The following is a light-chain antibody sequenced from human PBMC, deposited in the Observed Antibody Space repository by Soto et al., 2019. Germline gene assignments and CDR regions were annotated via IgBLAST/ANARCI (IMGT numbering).Light chain of an antibody. CDR1: SSDVGGYNY. CDR2: EVT. V-gene: IGLV2-8*01. Sequence: QSALTQPPSASGSPGQSVTISCTGTSSDVGGYNYVSWYQQHPGKAPKLMIYEVTKRPSGVPDRFSGSKSGNTASLTVSGLQAEDEADYYRSSFAGSNNLYVFGTGTKLTVL. J-gene: IGLJ1*01. CDR3: SSFAGSNNLYV.